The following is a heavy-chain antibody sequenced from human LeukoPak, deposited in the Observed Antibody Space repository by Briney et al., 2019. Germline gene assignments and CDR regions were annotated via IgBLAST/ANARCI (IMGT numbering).Heavy chain of an antibody. CDR1: GYTLTELS. V-gene: IGHV1-24*01. CDR3: ATAYTIFGVVTPTTNWFDP. D-gene: IGHD3-3*01. J-gene: IGHJ5*02. CDR2: FDPEDGET. Sequence: ASVKVSCKVSGYTLTELSMHWVRQAPGKGLEWMGGFDPEDGETIYAQKFQGRVTMTEDTSTDTAYMELRSLRSEDTAVYYCATAYTIFGVVTPTTNWFDPWGQGTLVTVSS.